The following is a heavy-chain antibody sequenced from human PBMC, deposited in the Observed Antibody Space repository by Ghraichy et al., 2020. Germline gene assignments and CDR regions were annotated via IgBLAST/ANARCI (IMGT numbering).Heavy chain of an antibody. J-gene: IGHJ6*02. CDR1: GFSLSTSGMC. CDR3: ARIRSGYDLGDYYYYYGMDV. V-gene: IGHV2-70*11. CDR2: IDWDDDK. D-gene: IGHD5-12*01. Sequence: SGPTLVKPTQTLTLTCTFSGFSLSTSGMCVSWIRQPPGKALEWLARIDWDDDKYYSTSLKTRLTISKDTSKNQVVLTMTNMDPVDTATYYCARIRSGYDLGDYYYYYGMDVWGQGTTVTVSS.